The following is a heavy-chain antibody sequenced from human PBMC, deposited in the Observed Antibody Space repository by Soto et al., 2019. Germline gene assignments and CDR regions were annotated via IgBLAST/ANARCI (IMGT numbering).Heavy chain of an antibody. D-gene: IGHD1-1*01. CDR2: ISGSGGST. V-gene: IGHV3-23*01. CDR3: AKDSRFFQYNWNDPGFDY. J-gene: IGHJ4*02. CDR1: GFTFSSYA. Sequence: PGGSLRLSCAASGFTFSSYAMSWVRQAPGKGLEWVSAISGSGGSTYYADSVKGRFTISRDNSKNTLYLQMNSLRAEDTAVYYCAKDSRFFQYNWNDPGFDYWGQGTLVTVSS.